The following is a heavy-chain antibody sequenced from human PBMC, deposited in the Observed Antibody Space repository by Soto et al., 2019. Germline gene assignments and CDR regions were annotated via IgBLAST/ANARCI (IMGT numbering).Heavy chain of an antibody. J-gene: IGHJ5*02. CDR3: ARDIWRIAVAGTENWFDP. V-gene: IGHV3-23*01. CDR1: GFTFSSYA. Sequence: PGGSLRLSCAASGFTFSSYAMSWVRQAPGKGLEWVAAISGSGGSTYYVDSVKGRFTISRDNSKNTLYLQMNSLRAEDTAVYYCARDIWRIAVAGTENWFDPWGQGTLVTVSS. CDR2: ISGSGGST. D-gene: IGHD6-19*01.